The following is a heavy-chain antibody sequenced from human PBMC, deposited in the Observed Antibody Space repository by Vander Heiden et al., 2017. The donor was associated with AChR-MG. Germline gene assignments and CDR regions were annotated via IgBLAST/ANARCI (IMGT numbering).Heavy chain of an antibody. D-gene: IGHD4-17*01. CDR1: GYSISRGYY. J-gene: IGHJ2*01. CDR2: IFHSGNT. CDR3: ARDPHDYGKHFDL. Sequence: QVQLQESGPGLVKPSETLSLTFAVSGYSISRGYYWGWIRQPPGRGLEWIGSIFHSGNTYYNPSLKSRVTISVDTSKNQFSLKLSSVTAADTAVYYCARDPHDYGKHFDLWGRGTLVTVSS. V-gene: IGHV4-38-2*02.